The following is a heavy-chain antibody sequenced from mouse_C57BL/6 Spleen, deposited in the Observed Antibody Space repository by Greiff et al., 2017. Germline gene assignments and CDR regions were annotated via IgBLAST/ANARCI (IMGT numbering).Heavy chain of an antibody. CDR1: GFTFSSYA. V-gene: IGHV5-9-1*02. Sequence: EVKLVESGEGLVKPGGSLKLSCAASGFTFSSYAMSWVRQTPEKRLEWVAYISSGGDYIYYADTVKGRFPISRDNARNTLYLQMSSLKSEDTAMYYCTREGNDYGSSLYYFDYWGQGTTLTVSS. D-gene: IGHD1-1*01. J-gene: IGHJ2*01. CDR2: ISSGGDYI. CDR3: TREGNDYGSSLYYFDY.